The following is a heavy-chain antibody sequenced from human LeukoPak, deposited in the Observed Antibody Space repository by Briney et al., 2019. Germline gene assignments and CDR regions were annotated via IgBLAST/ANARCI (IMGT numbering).Heavy chain of an antibody. CDR2: ISWNSGSI. J-gene: IGHJ4*02. D-gene: IGHD3-10*01. V-gene: IGHV3-9*01. Sequence: PGRSLRLSCAASGFTFDDYAMHWVRQAPGKGLEWVSGISWNSGSIGYADSVKGRFTISRDNAKNSLYLQMDSLRAEDTALYYCAKDIPPFGSGSYGYFDYWGQGTLVTVSS. CDR3: AKDIPPFGSGSYGYFDY. CDR1: GFTFDDYA.